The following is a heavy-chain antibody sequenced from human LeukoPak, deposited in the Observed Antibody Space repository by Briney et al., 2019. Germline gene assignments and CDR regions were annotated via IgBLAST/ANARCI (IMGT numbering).Heavy chain of an antibody. CDR1: GFTFSSYA. D-gene: IGHD3-10*01. Sequence: GGSLTLSCAASGFTFSSYAMSWVRQAPGKGLEWVSAISGSGGSTYYADSVKGRFTISRDNSKNTLYLQMNSLRAEDTAVYYCAKGFYGSGSYYDFDYWGQGTLVTVSS. CDR2: ISGSGGST. J-gene: IGHJ4*02. CDR3: AKGFYGSGSYYDFDY. V-gene: IGHV3-23*01.